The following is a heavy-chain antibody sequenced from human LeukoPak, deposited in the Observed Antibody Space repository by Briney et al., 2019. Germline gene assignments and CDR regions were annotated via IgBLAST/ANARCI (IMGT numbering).Heavy chain of an antibody. D-gene: IGHD5-18*01. V-gene: IGHV4-31*03. CDR2: ISYTGST. J-gene: IGHJ4*02. CDR1: GGSISSGGYY. Sequence: SETLSLTCTVSGGSISSGGYYWSWIRQHPGKVPEWIGYISYTGSTYYNPSLNSRVTISVGTSKSQFSLKLSSVTAADTAVYYCARVRGYSYGELDYWGQGTLVTVSS. CDR3: ARVRGYSYGELDY.